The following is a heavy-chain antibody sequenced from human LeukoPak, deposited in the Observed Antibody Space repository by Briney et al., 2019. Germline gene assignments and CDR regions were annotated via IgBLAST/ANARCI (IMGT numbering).Heavy chain of an antibody. CDR3: ARDFMAGFDY. D-gene: IGHD3-10*01. V-gene: IGHV3-21*01. CDR2: ISSSSSYI. J-gene: IGHJ4*02. CDR1: GFTFSSYS. Sequence: GGSLRLSCAASGFTFSSYSMNWVRQAPGKGLEWVSSISSSSSYIYYADSVKGRFTISRDNAKNSLNLQMNSLRAEDTAVYYCARDFMAGFDYWGQGTLVTVSS.